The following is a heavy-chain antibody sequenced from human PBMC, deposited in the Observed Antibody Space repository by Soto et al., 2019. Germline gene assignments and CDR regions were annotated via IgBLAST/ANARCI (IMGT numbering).Heavy chain of an antibody. J-gene: IGHJ5*02. V-gene: IGHV1-24*01. CDR1: GYTLTELS. D-gene: IGHD3-16*01. CDR2: LDLKNGER. Sequence: SVRASCKVSGYTLTELSMHWVRQAPGEGLEWMGGLDLKNGERIYSQNFQGRVTMTEDSSTDTPYMELSRLRSEDTAVYYCAIELGRSNQLDHWRQGTMVTVSS. CDR3: AIELGRSNQLDH.